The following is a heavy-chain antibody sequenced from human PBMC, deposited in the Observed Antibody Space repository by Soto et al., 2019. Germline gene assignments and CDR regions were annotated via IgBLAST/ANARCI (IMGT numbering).Heavy chain of an antibody. J-gene: IGHJ4*02. CDR3: ARGPPLYCSGGSCYSYYFDY. CDR1: GGSFSGYY. Sequence: SETLSLTCAVYGGSFSGYYWSWIRQPPGKGLEWIGEINHSGSTNYNPSLKSRVTISVDTSKNQFSLKLSSVTAADTAVYYCARGPPLYCSGGSCYSYYFDYWGQGTLVTVS. D-gene: IGHD2-15*01. CDR2: INHSGST. V-gene: IGHV4-34*01.